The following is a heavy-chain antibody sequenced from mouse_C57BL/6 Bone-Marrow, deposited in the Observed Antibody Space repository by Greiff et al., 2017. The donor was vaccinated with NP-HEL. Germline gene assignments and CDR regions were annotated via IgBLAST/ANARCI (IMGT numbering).Heavy chain of an antibody. CDR3: ARGRGTTVVAHFDY. CDR2: ISDGGSYT. CDR1: GFTFSSYA. V-gene: IGHV5-4*03. J-gene: IGHJ2*01. D-gene: IGHD1-1*01. Sequence: DVMLVESGGGLVKPGGSLKLSCAASGFTFSSYAMSWVRQTPEKRLEWVATISDGGSYTYYPDNVKGRFTISRDNAKNNLYLQMSHLKSEDTAMYYCARGRGTTVVAHFDYWGQGTTLTVSS.